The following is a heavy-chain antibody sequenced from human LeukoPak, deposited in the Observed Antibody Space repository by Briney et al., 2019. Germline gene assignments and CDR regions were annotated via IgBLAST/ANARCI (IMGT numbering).Heavy chain of an antibody. CDR2: IYTSGST. V-gene: IGHV4-61*02. J-gene: IGHJ6*03. CDR3: ARVGSYGPRDYYYYMDV. D-gene: IGHD5-18*01. Sequence: SETLSLTCTVSGGSISSGSYYWSWIRQPAGKGLEWIGRIYTSGSTNYNPSLKSRVTISVDTSKNQFSLKLSSVTAADTAVYYCARVGSYGPRDYYYYMDVWGKGTTVTVSS. CDR1: GGSISSGSYY.